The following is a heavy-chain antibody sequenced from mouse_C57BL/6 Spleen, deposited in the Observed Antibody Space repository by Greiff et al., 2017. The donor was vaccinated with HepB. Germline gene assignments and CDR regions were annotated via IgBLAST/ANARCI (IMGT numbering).Heavy chain of an antibody. J-gene: IGHJ3*01. CDR3: ARGGGGAWFAY. CDR1: GFNITDYY. CDR2: IDPEDGET. V-gene: IGHV14-2*01. Sequence: VTLKVSGAELVKPGASVKLSCTASGFNITDYYMHWVKQRTEQGLEWIGRIDPEDGETKYAPKFQGKATITADTSSNTAYLQLSSLTSEDAAVYYCARGGGGAWFAYWGQGTLVTVSA.